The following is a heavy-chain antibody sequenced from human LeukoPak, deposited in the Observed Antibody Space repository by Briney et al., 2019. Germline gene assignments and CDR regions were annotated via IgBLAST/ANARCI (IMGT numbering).Heavy chain of an antibody. Sequence: GGSLRLSCAASGFTFSTYSMNWVRQAPGKGLEWVSSISSSSIYIYYADSVKGRFTISRDNAKNSLYLQMNSLRAEDTAVYYCARGRQSSGSYWDAFHIWGQGTMVTVSS. CDR2: ISSSSIYI. V-gene: IGHV3-21*01. D-gene: IGHD1-26*01. J-gene: IGHJ3*02. CDR1: GFTFSTYS. CDR3: ARGRQSSGSYWDAFHI.